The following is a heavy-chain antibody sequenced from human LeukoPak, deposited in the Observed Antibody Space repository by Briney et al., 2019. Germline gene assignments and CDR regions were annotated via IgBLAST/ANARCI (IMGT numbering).Heavy chain of an antibody. CDR2: IYPNDGDT. Sequence: GASVKVSCKASGYTFTDYYMHWVRQAPGQGFEWMGWIYPNDGDTNYAQKFQGRVTMTRDTSISTAHMEVSKLRSDDTAVYYCARANFLYRSSSTCLFDYWGQGTPVTVSS. V-gene: IGHV1-2*02. D-gene: IGHD2-2*01. J-gene: IGHJ4*02. CDR1: GYTFTDYY. CDR3: ARANFLYRSSSTCLFDY.